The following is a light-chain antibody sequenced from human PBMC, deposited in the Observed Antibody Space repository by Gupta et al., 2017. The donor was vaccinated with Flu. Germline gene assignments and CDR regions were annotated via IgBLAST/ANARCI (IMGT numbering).Light chain of an antibody. CDR2: RTN. Sequence: VLTLPPSPSGTPAPTCTIYCSAGRTNFGSNFVHWYKQLPGTAPKCLILRTNVRRSVVPDRFSGSKSGTSASLAISGGRYEDEADDYCAAYYDSLDWVFGGGTKLTVL. V-gene: IGLV1-47*01. CDR1: RTNFGSNF. J-gene: IGLJ3*02. CDR3: AAYYDSLDWV.